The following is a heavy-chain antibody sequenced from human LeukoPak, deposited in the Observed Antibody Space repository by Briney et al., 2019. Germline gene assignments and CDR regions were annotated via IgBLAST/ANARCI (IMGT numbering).Heavy chain of an antibody. D-gene: IGHD2-15*01. CDR1: GFTVSSNY. J-gene: IGHJ4*02. CDR2: ISGSDDGT. V-gene: IGHV3-23*01. Sequence: PGGSLRLSCAASGFTVSSNYMSWVRQAPGKGLEWVSAISGSDDGTYYADSVKGRFTISRDNSRNTLYLQMNTLRAEDTAVYFCAKSPVSSCRGSFCYPFDYWGQGNLVTVSS. CDR3: AKSPVSSCRGSFCYPFDY.